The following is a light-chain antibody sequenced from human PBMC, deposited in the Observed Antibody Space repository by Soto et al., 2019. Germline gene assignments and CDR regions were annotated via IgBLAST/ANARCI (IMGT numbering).Light chain of an antibody. Sequence: QSVLTQPPSVSAAPGQKVTISCSGSSSNIGNNFVSWYQQLPGTAPKLLIYDNNKRPSGIPGRFSGSKSGTSATLGITGLRTGDEADYYCGTWDSSLTAVVFGGGTKLTVL. J-gene: IGLJ2*01. CDR1: SSNIGNNF. V-gene: IGLV1-51*01. CDR2: DNN. CDR3: GTWDSSLTAVV.